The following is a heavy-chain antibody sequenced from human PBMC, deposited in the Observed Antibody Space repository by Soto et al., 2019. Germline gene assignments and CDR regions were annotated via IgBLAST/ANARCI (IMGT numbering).Heavy chain of an antibody. CDR3: ARWQWLVYFDY. J-gene: IGHJ4*02. CDR1: GGSFSGYY. Sequence: SETLSLTCAVYGGSFSGYYWSWIRQPPGKGLEWIGEINHSGSTNYNPSLKRRVTISVDTSKNQFTLKLSSVTAADTAVYYCARWQWLVYFDYWGQGTLVTVSS. CDR2: INHSGST. V-gene: IGHV4-34*01. D-gene: IGHD6-19*01.